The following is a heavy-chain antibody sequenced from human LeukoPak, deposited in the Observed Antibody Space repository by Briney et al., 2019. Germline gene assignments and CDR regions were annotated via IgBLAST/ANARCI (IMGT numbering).Heavy chain of an antibody. CDR2: THTSGSP. D-gene: IGHD2-2*01. J-gene: IGHJ5*02. CDR1: GGSMTHYF. Sequence: PSETLSLTCTVSGGSMTHYFWNWIRRAPGKGLEWIGYTHTSGSPDYSRSLKSRVTISLDTSKNHFSLMLSSVTAADTAVYFCARATQRYCSGTTCFPYWFDTWGQGTLATVSS. CDR3: ARATQRYCSGTTCFPYWFDT. V-gene: IGHV4-4*09.